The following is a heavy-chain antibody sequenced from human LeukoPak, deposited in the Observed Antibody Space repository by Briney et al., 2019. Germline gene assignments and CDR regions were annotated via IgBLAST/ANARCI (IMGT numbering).Heavy chain of an antibody. CDR3: VRDLLGSGATTAYLHH. V-gene: IGHV3-21*01. D-gene: IGHD4/OR15-4a*01. Sequence: GGSLRLSCTASGVTFSDYSMTWVRQAPGKGLEWVSSISRRSRHVYYAGSVKGRFTISRDNAKNSLYLQMNSLRAEDMAVYFCVRDLLGSGATTAYLHHWGQGTLVTVSS. J-gene: IGHJ1*01. CDR2: ISRRSRHV. CDR1: GVTFSDYS.